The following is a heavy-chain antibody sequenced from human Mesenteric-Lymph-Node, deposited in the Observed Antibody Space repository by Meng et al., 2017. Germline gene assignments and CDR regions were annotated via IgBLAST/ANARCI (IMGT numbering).Heavy chain of an antibody. CDR2: INPNSGGT. J-gene: IGHJ2*01. D-gene: IGHD6-13*01. Sequence: QVRLVQSGAEGKKPGASVKVSCKASGYTFTGYYMHWVRQAPGQGLEWMGRINPNSGGTNYAQKFQGRVTMTRDTSISTAYMELSRLRSDDTAVYYCARYVPNGSFWYFDFWGRGTLVTVSS. CDR3: ARYVPNGSFWYFDF. V-gene: IGHV1-2*06. CDR1: GYTFTGYY.